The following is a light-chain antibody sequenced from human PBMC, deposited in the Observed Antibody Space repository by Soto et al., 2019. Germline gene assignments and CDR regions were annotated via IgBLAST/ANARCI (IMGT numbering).Light chain of an antibody. CDR2: DVS. Sequence: QSALTQPASVSGSPGQSITISCTGTSSDVGCYNYVSWYQQHPGKAPKLMIYDVSNRPSGVSNRFSGSKSGNTASLTISGLQAEDEADYYCRSYISSSKVVFGTGSKLTVL. CDR1: SSDVGCYNY. V-gene: IGLV2-14*01. J-gene: IGLJ1*01. CDR3: RSYISSSKVV.